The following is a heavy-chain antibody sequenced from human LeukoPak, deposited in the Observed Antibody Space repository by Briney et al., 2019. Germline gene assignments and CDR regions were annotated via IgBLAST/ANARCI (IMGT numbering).Heavy chain of an antibody. D-gene: IGHD3-22*01. CDR2: INHSGST. J-gene: IGHJ4*02. CDR3: ARAYYDKAD. CDR1: GGSFSGYY. Sequence: PSETLSLTCAVYGGSFSGYYWSWIRQPPGKGLEWIGEINHSGSTNYNPSPKGRVTISVDTSKNQFSLKLSSVTAADTAVYYCARAYYDKADWGQGTLVTVSS. V-gene: IGHV4-34*01.